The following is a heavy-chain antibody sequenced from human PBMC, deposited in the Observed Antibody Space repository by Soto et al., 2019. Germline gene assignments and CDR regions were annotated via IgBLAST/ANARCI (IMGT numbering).Heavy chain of an antibody. J-gene: IGHJ5*02. CDR2: ISHSGTSK. V-gene: IGHV3-30*18. CDR1: GFTVATTG. D-gene: IGHD6-19*01. CDR3: AKDWGSSGWFNWFNP. Sequence: QVQLVESGGGVVQPGESLQVACAASGFTVATTGMHWVRQAPGKGLERVAMISHSGTSKVYIDSVQGRFTISRDTARNNLYLQMSSLRPEDTAIYYCAKDWGSSGWFNWFNPWGQGVLVTVSS.